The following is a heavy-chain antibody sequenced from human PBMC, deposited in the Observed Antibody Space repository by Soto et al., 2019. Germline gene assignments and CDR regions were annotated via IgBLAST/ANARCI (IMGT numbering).Heavy chain of an antibody. CDR1: GFTFSDYY. CDR2: ISSGGSTV. J-gene: IGHJ3*02. CDR3: ARVRGFLLNSANYDDAFDI. Sequence: QVQLVESGGGLVKPGGSLRLSCAASGFTFSDYYMTWIRQAPGKGLEWVSYISSGGSTVHYADSVKGLFTISRDNAKNLLYLQINTLRAEDTAVYYCARVRGFLLNSANYDDAFDIWGQGTMVTVSS. V-gene: IGHV3-11*01. D-gene: IGHD1-26*01.